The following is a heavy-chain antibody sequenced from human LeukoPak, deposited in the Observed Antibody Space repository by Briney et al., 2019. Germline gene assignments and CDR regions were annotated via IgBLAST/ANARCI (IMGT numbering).Heavy chain of an antibody. D-gene: IGHD3-22*01. V-gene: IGHV4-59*01. Sequence: SETLSLTCTVSGGSISSYYWSWIRQPPGKGLEWIGYIYYSGSTNYNPSLKSRVTISVDTSKNQFSLKLSSVTAADTAVYYCAREARPHYYDSSGYYLHSPIDYWGQGTLVTVSS. J-gene: IGHJ4*02. CDR1: GGSISSYY. CDR2: IYYSGST. CDR3: AREARPHYYDSSGYYLHSPIDY.